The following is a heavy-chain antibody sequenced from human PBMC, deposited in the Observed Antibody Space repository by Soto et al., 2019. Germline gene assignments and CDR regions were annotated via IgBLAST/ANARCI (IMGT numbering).Heavy chain of an antibody. J-gene: IGHJ4*01. CDR2: VSYDGSYK. D-gene: IGHD5-12*01. V-gene: IGHV3-30*04. CDR3: AREPWGYSGSAKHFDY. CDR1: GFTFRTFA. Sequence: GSLRLSCAASGFTFRTFAMHWVRQVPGKGLEWVAVVSYDGSYKSYAYSVKGRFTISRDNSKNTLYLQLNSLRADDTAVFYCAREPWGYSGSAKHFDYWGHGTLVTVSS.